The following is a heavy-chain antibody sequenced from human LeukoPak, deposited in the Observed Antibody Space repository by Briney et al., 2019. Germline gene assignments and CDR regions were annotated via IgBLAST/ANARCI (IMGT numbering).Heavy chain of an antibody. J-gene: IGHJ5*02. V-gene: IGHV1-8*03. D-gene: IGHD6-6*01. CDR1: GYTFTSYD. CDR3: ARVYSSSKIRFDP. Sequence: ASVKVSCKASGYTFTSYDINWVRQATGQGLEWMGWMNPNSGNTGYAQKFQGRVTITRNTSISTAYMELSSLRSEDTAVYYCARVYSSSKIRFDPWGQGTLVTVSS. CDR2: MNPNSGNT.